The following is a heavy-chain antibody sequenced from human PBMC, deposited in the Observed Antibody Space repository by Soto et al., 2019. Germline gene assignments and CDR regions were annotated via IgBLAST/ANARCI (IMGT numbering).Heavy chain of an antibody. J-gene: IGHJ4*02. D-gene: IGHD1-26*01. CDR1: GSSISNDNW. CDR2: IHHTGYT. V-gene: IGHV4-28*01. Sequence: QVQLQESGPGLVKPSDTLSLTCGVSGSSISNDNWRDCIRQPPGKGLEWIGYIHHTGYTYSNPALKRRLTMSVDTSKNQFSLRLSSVTAVDTAVYYCAAKDSGKYFFDSWGQGALVTVSS. CDR3: AAKDSGKYFFDS.